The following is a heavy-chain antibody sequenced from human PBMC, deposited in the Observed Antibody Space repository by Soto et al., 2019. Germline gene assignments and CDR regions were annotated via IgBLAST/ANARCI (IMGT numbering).Heavy chain of an antibody. V-gene: IGHV1-69*01. CDR2: IITAFGTT. Sequence: QVQLVQSGPEVKKPGSSVKVSCKASGDTFNSYVITWVRQAPGQGLEWLGGIITAFGTTSYAQNFQDRLTITGYEDATSEHIEMNSRTTDVTAMYYCTRSYGYTFGGSLDNWRQGTLVTVSS. J-gene: IGHJ4*02. CDR3: TRSYGYTFGGSLDN. D-gene: IGHD5-18*01. CDR1: GDTFNSYV.